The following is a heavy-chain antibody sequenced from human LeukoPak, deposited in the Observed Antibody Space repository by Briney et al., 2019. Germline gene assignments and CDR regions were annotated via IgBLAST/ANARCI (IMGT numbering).Heavy chain of an antibody. V-gene: IGHV4-38-2*02. CDR1: DDSITMYY. Sequence: SETLSLTCTVSDDSITMYYWTWIRQPPGKGLEWIGSIYHSGSAYYNPSLKSRVTISVDTSKNQFSLKLSSVTAADTAVYYCARDNIVVVAATKAYYFDYWGQGTLVTVSS. CDR3: ARDNIVVVAATKAYYFDY. J-gene: IGHJ4*02. D-gene: IGHD2-15*01. CDR2: IYHSGSA.